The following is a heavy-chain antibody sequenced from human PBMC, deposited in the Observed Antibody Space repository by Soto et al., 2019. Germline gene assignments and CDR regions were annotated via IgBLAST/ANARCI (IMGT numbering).Heavy chain of an antibody. Sequence: SVKVSCKASGGTFSSYAISWVRQAPGQGLEWMGGIIPIFGTANYAQRFQGRVTITADGSTSTAYMELSSLRSEDTAVYYCARVGYDYVSGSYRQGGLDYWGQGTLLTVSS. CDR2: IIPIFGTA. CDR1: GGTFSSYA. J-gene: IGHJ4*02. CDR3: ARVGYDYVSGSYRQGGLDY. D-gene: IGHD3-16*02. V-gene: IGHV1-69*13.